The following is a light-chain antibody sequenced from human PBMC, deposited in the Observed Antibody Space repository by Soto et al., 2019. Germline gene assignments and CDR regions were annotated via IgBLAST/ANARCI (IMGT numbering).Light chain of an antibody. Sequence: EIVLTQSPGTLSLSPGERATLSCRASQGFNNNYLAWYQQKPGQAPRLLIYDASNRATGIPARFSGSGSGTDFTLTISSLEPEDFAVYYCQQRRSWPETFGQGTRLEI. CDR2: DAS. J-gene: IGKJ5*01. CDR3: QQRRSWPET. V-gene: IGKV3D-11*01. CDR1: QGFNNNY.